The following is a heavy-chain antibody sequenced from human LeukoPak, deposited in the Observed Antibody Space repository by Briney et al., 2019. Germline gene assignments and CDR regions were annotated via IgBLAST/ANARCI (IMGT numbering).Heavy chain of an antibody. V-gene: IGHV3-9*01. CDR2: ILWNGGET. J-gene: IGHJ6*02. CDR1: GFTFTDYA. CDR3: TRDMRPGGADV. Sequence: GGSLRLSCSISGFTFTDYAVHWVRQVPGKGLEWVSGILWNGGETGYADSVKGRFTISRDKVKNFLYLRMNSLRVEDTALYFCTRDMRPGGADVWGQGTTVTVSS. D-gene: IGHD4-17*01.